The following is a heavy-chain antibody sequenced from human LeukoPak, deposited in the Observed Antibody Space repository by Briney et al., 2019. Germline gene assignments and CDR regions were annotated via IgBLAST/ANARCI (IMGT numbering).Heavy chain of an antibody. V-gene: IGHV1-2*02. CDR2: IHPNRGDT. J-gene: IGHJ1*01. CDR1: GYTFTGYY. Sequence: ASVKVSCKASGYTFTGYYLHWVRQAPGQGLEWMGWIHPNRGDTNVAQRFQGRVTMTRDTSISTAYMELTSLRSDDTAVYYCARLATVPGWGQGTLVTVSS. D-gene: IGHD6-19*01. CDR3: ARLATVPG.